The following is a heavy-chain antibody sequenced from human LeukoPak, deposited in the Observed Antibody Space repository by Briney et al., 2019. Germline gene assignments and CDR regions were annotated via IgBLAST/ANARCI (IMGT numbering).Heavy chain of an antibody. V-gene: IGHV3-21*01. J-gene: IGHJ6*03. CDR1: GFTFSSYS. D-gene: IGHD2-2*01. CDR2: ISSSSSYI. Sequence: GGSLRLSCAASGFTFSSYSMNWVRQAPGKGLEWVSSISSSSSYIYYADSVKGRFTISRDNAKNSLYLQMNSVRAEDTAVYYCARRAPGYCITTSCPDTYYYYYYMDVWGKGTTVTVSS. CDR3: ARRAPGYCITTSCPDTYYYYYYMDV.